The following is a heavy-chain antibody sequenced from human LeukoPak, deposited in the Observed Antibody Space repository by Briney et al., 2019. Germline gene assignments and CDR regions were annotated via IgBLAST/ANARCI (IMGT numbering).Heavy chain of an antibody. D-gene: IGHD3-22*01. Sequence: SDTLSLTCAVYGGSFSGYYWSWIRQPPGKGLEWIGEINHSGSTNYNPSLKSRVTISVDTSKNQFSLKLSSVTAADTAVYYCARSQGNYYDSSGYYSWGQGTLVTVSS. V-gene: IGHV4-34*01. CDR2: INHSGST. CDR3: ARSQGNYYDSSGYYS. J-gene: IGHJ4*02. CDR1: GGSFSGYY.